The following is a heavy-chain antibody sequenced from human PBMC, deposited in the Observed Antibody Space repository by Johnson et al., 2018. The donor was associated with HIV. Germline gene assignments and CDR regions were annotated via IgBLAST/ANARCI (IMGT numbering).Heavy chain of an antibody. CDR3: ARGIPTLPLTGTRGFDI. Sequence: VQLVESGGGLVQPGGSLRLSCAASGFTFSSYAMSWVRQAPGKGLEYVSSISSNGGRTYYANSVKGRFTVSRDNSNNTLYLQMGSLRAEDMAVYYCARGIPTLPLTGTRGFDIWGQGTMVTVSS. D-gene: IGHD1-20*01. CDR1: GFTFSSYA. V-gene: IGHV3-64*01. CDR2: ISSNGGRT. J-gene: IGHJ3*02.